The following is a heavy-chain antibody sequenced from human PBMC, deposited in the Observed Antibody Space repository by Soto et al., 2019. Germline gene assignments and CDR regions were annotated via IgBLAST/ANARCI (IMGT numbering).Heavy chain of an antibody. CDR2: ISYDGSNK. D-gene: IGHD2-8*01. Sequence: GGSLRLSCAASGFTFSSYAMHWVRQAPGKGLEWVAVISYDGSNKYYADPVKGRFTISRDNSKNTLYVQMNSLRAEDTAVYYCARSRNGPYGNWFDPWGLGTLVTVSS. J-gene: IGHJ5*02. CDR1: GFTFSSYA. CDR3: ARSRNGPYGNWFDP. V-gene: IGHV3-30*04.